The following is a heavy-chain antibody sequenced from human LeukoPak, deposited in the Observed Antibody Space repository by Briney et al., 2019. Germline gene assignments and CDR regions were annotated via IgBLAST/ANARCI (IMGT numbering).Heavy chain of an antibody. D-gene: IGHD3-10*01. CDR2: IYSGGST. CDR3: ASGSGSYRTPYYYMDV. Sequence: QSGGSLRPSCVASGFTVSRNYMSWVRQAPGKGLEWVSVIYSGGSTYYADSVKGRFTISRDNSKNTLYLQMNSLRAEDTAVYYCASGSGSYRTPYYYMDVWGTGTTVTVSS. V-gene: IGHV3-53*01. CDR1: GFTVSRNY. J-gene: IGHJ6*03.